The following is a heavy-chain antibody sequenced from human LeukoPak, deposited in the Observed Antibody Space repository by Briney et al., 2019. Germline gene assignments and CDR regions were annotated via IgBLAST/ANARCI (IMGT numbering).Heavy chain of an antibody. CDR2: INHSGST. V-gene: IGHV4-34*01. Sequence: SETLSLTCAVYGGSFSGYYWSWIRQPPGKGLEWIGEINHSGSTNYNPSLKSRVTISVDTFKNQFSLKLSSVTAADTAVYYCARGTRRRITMVRQFDYWGQGTLVTVSS. D-gene: IGHD3-10*01. J-gene: IGHJ4*02. CDR1: GGSFSGYY. CDR3: ARGTRRRITMVRQFDY.